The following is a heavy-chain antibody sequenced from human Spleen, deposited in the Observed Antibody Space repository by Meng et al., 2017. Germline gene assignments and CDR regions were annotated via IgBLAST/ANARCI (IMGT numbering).Heavy chain of an antibody. D-gene: IGHD6-19*01. V-gene: IGHV3-30*14. CDR2: IYSGTST. Sequence: VQLGQPGGGVVQPGRYLILSCAASGFIFSSYAMHGVRQAPGKGLEWVSVIYSGTSTYYADSVKGRFTISRDKSKNTLYLQMNSLRAEDTAVYYCARDRSSGWYTFDYWGQGILVTVSS. CDR3: ARDRSSGWYTFDY. CDR1: GFIFSSYA. J-gene: IGHJ4*02.